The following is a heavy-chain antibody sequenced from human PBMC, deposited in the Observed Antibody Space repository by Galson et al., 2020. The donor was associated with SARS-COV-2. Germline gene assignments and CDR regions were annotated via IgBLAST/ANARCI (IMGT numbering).Heavy chain of an antibody. CDR2: ISGSGGST. J-gene: IGHJ5*02. CDR1: GFTFSSYA. V-gene: IGHV3-23*01. Sequence: GGSLRLSCAASGFTFSSYAMSWVRQAPGKGLEWVSAISGSGGSTYYADSVKGRFTISRDNSKNTLYLQMNSLRAEDTAVYYCAKDPILSVTTPFNWFDPWGQGTLVTVSS. CDR3: AKDPILSVTTPFNWFDP. D-gene: IGHD4-17*01.